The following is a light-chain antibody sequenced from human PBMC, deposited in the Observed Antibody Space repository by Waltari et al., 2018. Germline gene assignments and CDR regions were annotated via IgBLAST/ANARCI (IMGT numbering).Light chain of an antibody. J-gene: IGKJ2*01. CDR2: AAS. V-gene: IGKV1-39*01. CDR1: QSISSY. Sequence: DIQMTQSPSSLSASVGARVTITCRASQSISSYLNWYQQKPGKAPKLLIYAASSLQSGVPSRFSGSGSGTDFTLTISSLQPEDFATYYCQQSYSTPQMYTFGQGTKLEIK. CDR3: QQSYSTPQMYT.